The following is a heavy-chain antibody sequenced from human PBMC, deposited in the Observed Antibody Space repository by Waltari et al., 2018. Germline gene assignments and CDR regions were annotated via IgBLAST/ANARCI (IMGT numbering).Heavy chain of an antibody. V-gene: IGHV4-4*07. CDR2: FHNSENN. CDR1: GDSINNFY. J-gene: IGHJ6*03. D-gene: IGHD2-8*01. CDR3: ARDGCGTNSPDCYYYYMDV. Sequence: QVQLQESGPGLVKPSETLSLKCTVSGDSINNFYWAWIRQSAGKGLEWIGRFHNSENNNYNPSFKSRVTMSVDASKNQFSLRLTSVTAADTAVYYCARDGCGTNSPDCYYYYMDVWGKGTTVTVSS.